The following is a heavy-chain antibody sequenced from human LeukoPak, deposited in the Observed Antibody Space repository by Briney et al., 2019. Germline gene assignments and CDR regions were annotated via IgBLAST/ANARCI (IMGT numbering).Heavy chain of an antibody. D-gene: IGHD1-26*01. J-gene: IGHJ4*02. CDR3: ARIVGASDY. Sequence: PSETLSLTCTVSGGSISSSSYYWGWIRQPPGKGLEWIGSIYYSGSTYYNPSLKSRVTISVDTSKNQFSLKLSSVTAADTAVYYCARIVGASDYWGQGTLVTVSS. CDR1: GGSISSSSYY. V-gene: IGHV4-39*01. CDR2: IYYSGST.